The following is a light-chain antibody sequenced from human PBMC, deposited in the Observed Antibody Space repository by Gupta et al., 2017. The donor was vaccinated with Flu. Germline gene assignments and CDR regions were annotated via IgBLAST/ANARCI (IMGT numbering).Light chain of an antibody. V-gene: IGLV6-57*01. CDR1: SGSIATTY. CDR3: QSYDSFTSDVV. CDR2: EDD. Sequence: ILLTQPHSVSESPGTTVTISCTRSSGSIATTYVQWYQQRPGRSPNTVIFEDDRRPSGVADLVAGSIDSSSNSATLTIAGLKTEDEADYFCQSYDSFTSDVVFGGGTKLTVL. J-gene: IGLJ2*01.